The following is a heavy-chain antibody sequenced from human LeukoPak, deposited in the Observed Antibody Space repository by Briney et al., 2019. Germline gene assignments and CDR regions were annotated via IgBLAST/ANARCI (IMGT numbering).Heavy chain of an antibody. CDR3: TRPLRVAPWWYFDL. CDR1: GFTFSGSA. V-gene: IGHV3-73*01. CDR2: IRSKGNSYAT. Sequence: GGSLRLSCAASGFTFSGSAMHWVRQASGKGLEWVGRIRSKGNSYATAYAASVKGRFTISRDDSKNTAYLQMNSLKTEDTAVYYCTRPLRVAPWWYFDLWGRGTLVTVSS. D-gene: IGHD2-15*01. J-gene: IGHJ2*01.